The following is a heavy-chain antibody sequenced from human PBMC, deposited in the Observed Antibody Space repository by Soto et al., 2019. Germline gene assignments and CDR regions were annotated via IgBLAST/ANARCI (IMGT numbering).Heavy chain of an antibody. CDR3: ARSIVVVTAADY. CDR2: IHTGNGDT. J-gene: IGHJ4*02. Sequence: ASVKVSCKASGYIFTTSPLNWFRQAPGHRPEWMGWIHTGNGDTKYSQKFQGRVTITRDTSASTAYMELSSLRSEDTAVYYCARSIVVVTAADYWGQGTLVTVSS. V-gene: IGHV1-3*04. CDR1: GYIFTTSP. D-gene: IGHD2-21*02.